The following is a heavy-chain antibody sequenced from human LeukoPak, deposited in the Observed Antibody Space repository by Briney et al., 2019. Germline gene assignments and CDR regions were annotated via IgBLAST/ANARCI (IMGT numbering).Heavy chain of an antibody. CDR3: ARGTLGYCSGRSCYSGHFDY. V-gene: IGHV4-30-4*08. Sequence: SETLSLXCTVSGGSISSGDYYWSWIRQPPGKGLEWIGYIYYSGSTYSNPSLKSRVTISVDTSKNQFSLKLSSVTAADTAVYYCARGTLGYCSGRSCYSGHFDYWGQGTLVTVSS. D-gene: IGHD2-15*01. J-gene: IGHJ4*02. CDR2: IYYSGST. CDR1: GGSISSGDYY.